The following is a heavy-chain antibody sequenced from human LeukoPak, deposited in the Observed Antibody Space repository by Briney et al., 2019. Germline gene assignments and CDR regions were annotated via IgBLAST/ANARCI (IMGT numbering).Heavy chain of an antibody. CDR2: ISYDGSNK. D-gene: IGHD3-9*01. CDR1: GFTFSSYA. Sequence: PGGSLRLSCAASGFTFSSYAMHWVRQAPGKGLEWVAVISYDGSNKYYADSVKGRFTISRDNSKNTLYLQMNSLRAEDTAVYYCARDTLRYFDWLPMGYYYYGMDVWGQGTTVTVSS. V-gene: IGHV3-30-3*01. J-gene: IGHJ6*02. CDR3: ARDTLRYFDWLPMGYYYYGMDV.